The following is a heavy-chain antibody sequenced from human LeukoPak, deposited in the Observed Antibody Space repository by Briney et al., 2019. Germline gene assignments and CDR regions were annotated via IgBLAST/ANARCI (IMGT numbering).Heavy chain of an antibody. CDR3: ARVTEDYYDSSGYYPPYYFDY. V-gene: IGHV4-34*01. CDR2: INHSGST. D-gene: IGHD3-22*01. Sequence: PSETLSLTCAVYGGSFSGYYWSWIRQPPGKGLEWIGEINHSGSTNYNPSLKSRVTISVDTSKNQFSLNLSSVTAADTAVYYCARVTEDYYDSSGYYPPYYFDYSGQGTLVTVSS. CDR1: GGSFSGYY. J-gene: IGHJ4*02.